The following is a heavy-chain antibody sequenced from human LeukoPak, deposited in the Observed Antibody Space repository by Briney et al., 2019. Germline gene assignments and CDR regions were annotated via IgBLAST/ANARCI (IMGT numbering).Heavy chain of an antibody. V-gene: IGHV4-4*07. J-gene: IGHJ4*02. D-gene: IGHD4-23*01. CDR3: ARGGKATVVTM. CDR2: IYSSGST. Sequence: SETLSLTCTVSGGSINSYYWSWIRQPAGKGLERIGRIYSSGSTNYNPSLKSRDSMSVDTSKNQFSLKLTSVTAADTAVYYCARGGKATVVTMWGQGILVTVSS. CDR1: GGSINSYY.